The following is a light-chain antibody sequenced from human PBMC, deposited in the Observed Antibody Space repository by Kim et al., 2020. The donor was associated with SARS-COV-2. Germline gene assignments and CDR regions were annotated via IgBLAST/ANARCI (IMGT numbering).Light chain of an antibody. J-gene: IGLJ3*02. CDR3: CSYAGSYTWV. Sequence: GQSVTISCTGTSSDVGGYNYVSWYQQHPGQAPKLMIYDASKRPSGVPDRFSGSKSGNTASLTISGLQAEDEADYYCCSYAGSYTWVFGGGTQLTVL. CDR1: SSDVGGYNY. V-gene: IGLV2-11*01. CDR2: DAS.